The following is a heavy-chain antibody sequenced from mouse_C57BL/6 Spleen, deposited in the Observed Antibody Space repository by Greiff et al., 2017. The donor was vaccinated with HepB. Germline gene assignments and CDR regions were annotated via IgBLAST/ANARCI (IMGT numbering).Heavy chain of an antibody. V-gene: IGHV5-17*01. CDR2: ISSGSSTI. Sequence: DVQLVESGGGLVKPGGSLKLSCAASGFTFSDYGMHWVRQAPEKGLEWVAYISSGSSTIYYADTVKGRFTISRDNAKNTLFLQMTSLRSEDTAMYYCARPRTGWFAYWGQGTLVTVSA. J-gene: IGHJ3*01. CDR1: GFTFSDYG. CDR3: ARPRTGWFAY.